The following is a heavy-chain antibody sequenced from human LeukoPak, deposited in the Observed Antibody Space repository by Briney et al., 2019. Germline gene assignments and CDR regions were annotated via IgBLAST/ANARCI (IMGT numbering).Heavy chain of an antibody. Sequence: GGSLRLSCAASGFTFSSYWMSWVRQAPGKGLEWVANIKQDGSEKYYVDSVKGRFTISRDNAKNSLYLQMNSLRAEDTAVYYCAREFNGYYDFWSGFDYWGQGTLVTVSS. CDR2: IKQDGSEK. CDR1: GFTFSSYW. J-gene: IGHJ4*02. V-gene: IGHV3-7*01. D-gene: IGHD3-3*01. CDR3: AREFNGYYDFWSGFDY.